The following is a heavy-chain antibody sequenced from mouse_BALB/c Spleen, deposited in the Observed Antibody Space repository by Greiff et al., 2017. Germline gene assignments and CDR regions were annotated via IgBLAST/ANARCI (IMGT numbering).Heavy chain of an antibody. D-gene: IGHD4-1*01. J-gene: IGHJ3*01. Sequence: VQRVESGPGLVQPSQSLSITCTVSGFSLTSYGVHWVRQSPGKGLEWLGVIWSGGSTDYNAAFISRLSISKDNSKSQVFFKMNSLQANDTAIYYCASLTGAIWFAYWGQGTLVTVSA. CDR2: IWSGGST. CDR3: ASLTGAIWFAY. CDR1: GFSLTSYG. V-gene: IGHV2-2*02.